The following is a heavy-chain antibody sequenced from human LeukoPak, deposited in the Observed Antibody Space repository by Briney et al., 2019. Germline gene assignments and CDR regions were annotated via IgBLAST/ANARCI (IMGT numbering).Heavy chain of an antibody. Sequence: PGGALRLSCAASGFTFSDYYLSWIRQAPGKGLERVSYISSRRSTTYYADSVKGRFTISRDNAKNSLYLQMNSLRAEDTAVYYCAREALMTTVTTTAYYFDYWGQGTLVTVSS. CDR2: ISSRRSTT. CDR1: GFTFSDYY. J-gene: IGHJ4*02. V-gene: IGHV3-11*01. D-gene: IGHD4-17*01. CDR3: AREALMTTVTTTAYYFDY.